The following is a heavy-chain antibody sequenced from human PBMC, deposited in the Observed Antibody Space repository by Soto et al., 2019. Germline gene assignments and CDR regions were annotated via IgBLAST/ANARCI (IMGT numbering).Heavy chain of an antibody. CDR3: ARGDSSGIYYFDY. CDR1: GGSISSSSYY. Sequence: SETLSLTCTVSGGSISSSSYYWGWIRQPPGKGLEWIGSIYYSGSTNYNPSLKGRVTISVDTSKNQFSLKLSSVTAADTAVYYCARGDSSGIYYFDYWGQGTLVTVSS. D-gene: IGHD3-22*01. CDR2: IYYSGST. V-gene: IGHV4-39*07. J-gene: IGHJ4*02.